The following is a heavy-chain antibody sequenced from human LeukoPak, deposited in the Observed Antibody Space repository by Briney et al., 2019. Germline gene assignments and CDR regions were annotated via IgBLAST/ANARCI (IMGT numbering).Heavy chain of an antibody. Sequence: GASVKVSCKASGYTFTGYDINWVRQATGQGLEWMGWINPNSGGTNYAQKFQGRVTMTRDTSISTAYMELSRLRSDDTAVYYCARGKVMTNDYWGQGTLVTVSS. CDR3: ARGKVMTNDY. D-gene: IGHD2-21*02. J-gene: IGHJ4*02. V-gene: IGHV1-2*02. CDR2: INPNSGGT. CDR1: GYTFTGYD.